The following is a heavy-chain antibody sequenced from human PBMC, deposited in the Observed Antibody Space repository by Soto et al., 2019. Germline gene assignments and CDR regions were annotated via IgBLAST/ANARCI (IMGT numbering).Heavy chain of an antibody. D-gene: IGHD3-22*01. Sequence: QVQLVQSGAEVKKPGSSVKVSCKASGGTFSSYTISWVRQAPGQGLEWMGRIVPILGIANYAQKFQGRVTITADKSTSTAYMELSSVRSEDTAVYYCARSTMIVGSPDVWRQGTTVTVSS. CDR1: GGTFSSYT. CDR2: IVPILGIA. J-gene: IGHJ6*02. V-gene: IGHV1-69*02. CDR3: ARSTMIVGSPDV.